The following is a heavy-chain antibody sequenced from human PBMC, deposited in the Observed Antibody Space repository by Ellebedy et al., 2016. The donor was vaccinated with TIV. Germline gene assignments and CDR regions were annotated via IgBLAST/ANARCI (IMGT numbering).Heavy chain of an antibody. D-gene: IGHD1-26*01. J-gene: IGHJ4*02. CDR1: NGPVRSSNW. Sequence: GSLRLSCAVSNGPVRSSNWWSWVRQSPGRGLEWIGEIYHSGHTYYNPSLKSRVTISVDTSKNQFSLKLSSVTAADTAVYYCASRASGRSGLGRGLYFENWGQGTLVTVSS. V-gene: IGHV4-4*02. CDR3: ASRASGRSGLGRGLYFEN. CDR2: IYHSGHT.